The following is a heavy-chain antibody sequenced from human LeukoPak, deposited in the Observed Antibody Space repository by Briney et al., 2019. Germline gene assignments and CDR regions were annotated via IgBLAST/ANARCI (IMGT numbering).Heavy chain of an antibody. V-gene: IGHV4-61*05. Sequence: PSETLSLTCSVSGGSISSSSYYWGWIRQPPGKGLEWIGYIYYSGSTNYNPSLKSRVTISVDTSKNQFSLKLSSVTAADTAVYYCAASYYYYSSGPRPYYFDFWGQGTLVTVSS. CDR1: GGSISSSSYY. J-gene: IGHJ4*02. CDR3: AASYYYYSSGPRPYYFDF. CDR2: IYYSGST. D-gene: IGHD3-22*01.